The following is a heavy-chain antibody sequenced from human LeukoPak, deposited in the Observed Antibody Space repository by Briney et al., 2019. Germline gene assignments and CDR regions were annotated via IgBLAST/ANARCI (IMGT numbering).Heavy chain of an antibody. Sequence: GGALRLSCAASGFTFSSYSMNWVRQAPGKGLEWVSSISSSSSYIYYADSVKGRFTISRDNAKNSLYLQMNSLRAEDTAVYYCARYNWNDDDEYYYYGMDVWGKGTTVTVSS. CDR1: GFTFSSYS. CDR3: ARYNWNDDDEYYYYGMDV. CDR2: ISSSSSYI. V-gene: IGHV3-21*01. J-gene: IGHJ6*04. D-gene: IGHD1-1*01.